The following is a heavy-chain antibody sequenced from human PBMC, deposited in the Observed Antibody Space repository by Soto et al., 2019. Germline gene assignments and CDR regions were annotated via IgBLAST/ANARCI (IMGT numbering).Heavy chain of an antibody. CDR2: IGTAGDT. V-gene: IGHV3-13*01. J-gene: IGHJ4*02. Sequence: GGSLRLSCAASGFTFSSYDMHWVRQATGKGLEWVSAIGTAGDTYYPGSVKGRFTISRENAKNSLYLQMNSLRAEDTAVYYCARVKGPYSSGWYPFDYWGQGTLVTVSS. CDR3: ARVKGPYSSGWYPFDY. D-gene: IGHD6-19*01. CDR1: GFTFSSYD.